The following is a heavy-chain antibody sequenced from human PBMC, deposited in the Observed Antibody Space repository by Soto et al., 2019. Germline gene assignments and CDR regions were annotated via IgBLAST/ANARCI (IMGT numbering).Heavy chain of an antibody. CDR3: ARRGISGTTRYFDY. V-gene: IGHV4-59*01. CDR1: GGSISNYY. CDR2: VYYRGTT. D-gene: IGHD1-7*01. J-gene: IGHJ4*02. Sequence: SETLSLTCTVSGGSISNYYWSWIRQPPGKGLEWIGYVYYRGTTNYSPSLQSRVTISVDTSKSQFSLKLSSVTAADTAVYYCARRGISGTTRYFDYWGQGALVTVSS.